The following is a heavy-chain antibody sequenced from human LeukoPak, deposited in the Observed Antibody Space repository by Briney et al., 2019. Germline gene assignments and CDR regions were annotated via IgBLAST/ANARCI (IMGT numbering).Heavy chain of an antibody. CDR2: IKSKTDGGTT. CDR3: TTENPSGYYYGMDV. V-gene: IGHV3-15*01. D-gene: IGHD3-3*01. Sequence: PGGSLRLSCVASGFTFSNAWMSWVRQAPGRGLEWVGRIKSKTDGGTTDYAAPVKGRFTISRDDSKNTLYLQMNSLKTEDTAVYYCTTENPSGYYYGMDVWGKGTTVTVSS. J-gene: IGHJ6*04. CDR1: GFTFSNAW.